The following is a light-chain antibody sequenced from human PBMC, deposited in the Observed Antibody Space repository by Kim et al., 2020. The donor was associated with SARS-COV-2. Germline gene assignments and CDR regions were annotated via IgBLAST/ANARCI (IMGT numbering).Light chain of an antibody. CDR1: RGSIASNT. J-gene: IGLJ2*01. V-gene: IGLV6-57*03. CDR2: EDN. Sequence: NFMLTQPHSVSESPGKTVTISCTRSRGSIASNTVQWYQQRPGRAPTNVIYEDNLRPSGVPDRFSGSLDSSSNSASLTISGLKTEDEADYYCQSYDTDKQGIFGGGTKVTVL. CDR3: QSYDTDKQGI.